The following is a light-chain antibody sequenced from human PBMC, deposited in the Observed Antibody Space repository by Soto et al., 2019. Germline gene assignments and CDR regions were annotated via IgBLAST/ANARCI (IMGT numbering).Light chain of an antibody. J-gene: IGLJ2*01. CDR3: QAWDSSTVV. Sequence: SYELTQPPSVSVSPGQTASITCSGDKLGHKYACWYQQKPGQSPVLVIYQDSKRPSGIPERFSGSNSGNTATLTISGTQAMDEADYYSQAWDSSTVVFGGGTKLTVL. V-gene: IGLV3-1*01. CDR2: QDS. CDR1: KLGHKY.